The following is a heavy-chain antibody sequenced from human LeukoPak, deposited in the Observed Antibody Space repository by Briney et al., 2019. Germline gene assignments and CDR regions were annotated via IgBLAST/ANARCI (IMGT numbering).Heavy chain of an antibody. V-gene: IGHV3-48*01. CDR3: ARRMGGELVAFDI. CDR1: GFTFSSYS. J-gene: IGHJ3*02. CDR2: ISSSTTI. Sequence: GGSLRLSCAASGFTFSSYSMNWVRQAPGKGLEWVSYISSSTTIYFADSVKGRFTISIDNAKNCLYMQMKSLRGEDTAVYYCARRMGGELVAFDIWGQGTMVTVSS. D-gene: IGHD1-7*01.